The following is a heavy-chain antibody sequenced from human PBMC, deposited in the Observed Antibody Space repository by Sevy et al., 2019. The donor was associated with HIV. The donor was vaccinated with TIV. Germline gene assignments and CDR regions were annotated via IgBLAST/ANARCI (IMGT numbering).Heavy chain of an antibody. CDR3: ARGGSDGNY. J-gene: IGHJ4*02. CDR1: GYIFSDYW. CDR2: INPASGAT. Sequence: ASVKVSCKASGYIFSDYWIYWVRQAPGQGFEWMGWINPASGATVSGQKFQGRVAMTSDTSINTAYMELYGLTSDDTAVYYCARGGSDGNYWGQGSLVTVSS. D-gene: IGHD5-12*01. V-gene: IGHV1-2*02.